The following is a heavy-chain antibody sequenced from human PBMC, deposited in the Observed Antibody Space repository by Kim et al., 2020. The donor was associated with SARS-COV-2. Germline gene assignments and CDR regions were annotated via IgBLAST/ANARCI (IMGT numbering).Heavy chain of an antibody. Sequence: GGSLRLSCAASGFTFGDYAMHWVRQAPGKGLEWVSGISWNSGSIGYADSVKGRFTISRDNAKNSLYLQMNSLRAEDTALYYCAKDIESSSWRYYYGMDVWGQGTTVTVSS. J-gene: IGHJ6*02. D-gene: IGHD6-13*01. CDR3: AKDIESSSWRYYYGMDV. CDR2: ISWNSGSI. CDR1: GFTFGDYA. V-gene: IGHV3-9*01.